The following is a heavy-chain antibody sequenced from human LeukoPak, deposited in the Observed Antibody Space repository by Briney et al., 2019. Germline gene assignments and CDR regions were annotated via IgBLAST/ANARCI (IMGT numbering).Heavy chain of an antibody. CDR3: ARGRKYYYGSGRNAFDI. CDR1: GGSISSYY. D-gene: IGHD3-10*01. Sequence: SSETLSLTCTVSGGSISSYYWSWIRQPPGKGLEWIGEINHSGSTNYNPSLRSRVTISVDTSKNQFSLKLSSVTAADTAVYYCARGRKYYYGSGRNAFDIWGQGTMVTVSS. J-gene: IGHJ3*02. CDR2: INHSGST. V-gene: IGHV4-34*01.